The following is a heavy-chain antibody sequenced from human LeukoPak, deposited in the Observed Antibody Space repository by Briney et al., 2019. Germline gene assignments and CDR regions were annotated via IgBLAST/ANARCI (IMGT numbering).Heavy chain of an antibody. J-gene: IGHJ3*02. D-gene: IGHD3-22*01. CDR2: IYTSGST. CDR3: ARDTTYYYDSSGPLHAFDI. Sequence: PSETLSLTCAVYGGSFSGYYWSWIRQPAGKGLEWIGRIYTSGSTNYNPSLKSRVTMSVDTSKNQFSLKLSSVTAADTAVYYCARDTTYYYDSSGPLHAFDIWGQGTMVTVSS. CDR1: GGSFSGYY. V-gene: IGHV4-4*07.